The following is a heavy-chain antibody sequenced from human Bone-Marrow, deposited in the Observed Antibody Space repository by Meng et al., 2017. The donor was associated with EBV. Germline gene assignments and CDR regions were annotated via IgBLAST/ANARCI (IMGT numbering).Heavy chain of an antibody. CDR2: LIPMSGAP. CDR3: ASESGRGFTPDY. CDR1: GGTFNSDA. V-gene: IGHV1-69*01. J-gene: IGHJ4*02. Sequence: QVLGVESGAEVKKPGSSVKVPCWTSGGTFNSDAVSWVRQAPGQGLEWMGGLIPMSGAPHYAQKFQGRVTITADESTSTHYMDLSNLRSDDTAMYYCASESGRGFTPDYWGQGTLVTVSS. D-gene: IGHD3-10*01.